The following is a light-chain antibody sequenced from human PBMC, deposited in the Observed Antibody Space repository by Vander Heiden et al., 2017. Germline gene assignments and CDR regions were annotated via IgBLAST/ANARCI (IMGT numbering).Light chain of an antibody. CDR1: QSVNSN. Sequence: EIVMTQSPATRSVSPGERATLSCRASQSVNSNLAWYQQKPGQAPRLLIYGASTRATGIPARFSGSGYGTEFTLTISSLQSEDFAVYYCQQYNNWPPYTFGQGTKLEIK. CDR2: GAS. J-gene: IGKJ2*01. V-gene: IGKV3-15*01. CDR3: QQYNNWPPYT.